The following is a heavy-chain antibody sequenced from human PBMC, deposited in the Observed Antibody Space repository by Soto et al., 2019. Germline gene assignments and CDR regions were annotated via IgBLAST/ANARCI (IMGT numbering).Heavy chain of an antibody. CDR1: VYSFTNYW. V-gene: IGHV5-51*01. CDR3: ARLVNIFDFDY. D-gene: IGHD2-21*01. CDR2: IYPGDSDT. Sequence: GESLKISCKGSVYSFTNYWIGWVRQMPGKGLEWMGIIYPGDSDTRYSPPFQGQVTISADKSISTAYLQWSSLKASDTAMYYCARLVNIFDFDYWGQGTLVTVSS. J-gene: IGHJ4*02.